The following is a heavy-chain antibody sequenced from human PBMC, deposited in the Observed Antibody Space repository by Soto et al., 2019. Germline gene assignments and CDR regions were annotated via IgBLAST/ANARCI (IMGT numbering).Heavy chain of an antibody. V-gene: IGHV1-69*12. J-gene: IGHJ3*02. CDR2: IIPIFGTA. Sequence: QVQLVQSGAEVKKPGSSVKVSCKASGGTFSSYAISWVRQAPGQGLEWMGGIIPIFGTANYAQKFQGRVTITADESTSTAYMELSSLRSEDTAVYYCARDTGAHSTVNPGDGAFDIWGQGTMVTVSS. D-gene: IGHD4-17*01. CDR1: GGTFSSYA. CDR3: ARDTGAHSTVNPGDGAFDI.